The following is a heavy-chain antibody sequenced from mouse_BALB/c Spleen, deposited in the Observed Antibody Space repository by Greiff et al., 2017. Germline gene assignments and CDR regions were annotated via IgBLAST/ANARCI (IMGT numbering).Heavy chain of an antibody. Sequence: EVKVVESGGDLVKPGGSLKLSCAASGFTFSSYGMSWVRQTPDKRLEWVATISSGGSYTYYPDSVKGRFTISRDNAKNTLYLQMSSLKSEDTAMYYCARQVITEAMDYWGQGTSVTVSS. CDR1: GFTFSSYG. J-gene: IGHJ4*01. V-gene: IGHV5-6*01. CDR3: ARQVITEAMDY. CDR2: ISSGGSYT. D-gene: IGHD2-4*01.